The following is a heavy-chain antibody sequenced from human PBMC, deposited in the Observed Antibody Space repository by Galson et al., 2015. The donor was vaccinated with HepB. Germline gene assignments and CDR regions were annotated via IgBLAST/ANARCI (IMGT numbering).Heavy chain of an antibody. CDR1: GYTFTSYD. Sequence: SVKVSCKASGYTFTSYDINWVRQATGQGLEWMGWMNPNSGNTGYAQKFQGRVTMTRNTSISTAYMELSSLRSEDTAVYYCARGWNYESYYYYYMDVWGKGTTVTVSS. D-gene: IGHD1-7*01. V-gene: IGHV1-8*01. J-gene: IGHJ6*03. CDR3: ARGWNYESYYYYYMDV. CDR2: MNPNSGNT.